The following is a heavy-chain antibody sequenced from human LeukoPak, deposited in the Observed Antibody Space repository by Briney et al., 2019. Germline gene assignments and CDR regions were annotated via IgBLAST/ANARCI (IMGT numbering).Heavy chain of an antibody. D-gene: IGHD2-15*01. CDR1: GGSISTGSYY. Sequence: SETLSLACTVSGGSISTGSYYWGWIRLPPGKGLEWIGIIYYTGTTNYNPSLKSRVTISVDTSKSQFSLKLSSVTAADTAVYYCARQGDGGRSFDYWGQGTLVTVSS. V-gene: IGHV4-39*01. J-gene: IGHJ4*02. CDR3: ARQGDGGRSFDY. CDR2: IYYTGTT.